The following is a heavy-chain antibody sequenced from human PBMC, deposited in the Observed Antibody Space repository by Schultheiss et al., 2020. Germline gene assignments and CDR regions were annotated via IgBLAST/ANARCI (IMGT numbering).Heavy chain of an antibody. J-gene: IGHJ6*03. CDR3: ARDVIIGRYYYYYIDV. V-gene: IGHV4-34*01. D-gene: IGHD3-16*02. CDR1: GGSFSGYY. CDR2: INHSGST. Sequence: SETLSLTCAVYGGSFSGYYWSWIRQPPGKGLEWIGEINHSGSTNYNPSLKSRVTISVDTSKNQFSLRLSSVTAADTAVYYCARDVIIGRYYYYYIDVWGKGTTVTVSS.